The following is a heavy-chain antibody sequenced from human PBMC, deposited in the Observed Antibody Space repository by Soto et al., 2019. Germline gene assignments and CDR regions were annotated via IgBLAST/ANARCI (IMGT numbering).Heavy chain of an antibody. CDR3: AKGRGSRPTSCYDY. D-gene: IGHD2-2*01. CDR2: ISSSSSTI. CDR1: GSTFTTSS. J-gene: IGHJ4*02. Sequence: SLRLSCASAGSTFTTSSQNWLRQSKGKGVGLVSYISSSSSTIYYADSVKGRFTISRDNAKNSLYLQMNSLGAEDTAVYYCAKGRGSRPTSCYDYWGQGT. V-gene: IGHV3-48*01.